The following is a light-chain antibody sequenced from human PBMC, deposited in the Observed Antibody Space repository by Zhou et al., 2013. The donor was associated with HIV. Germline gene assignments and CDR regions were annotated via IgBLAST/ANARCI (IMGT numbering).Light chain of an antibody. Sequence: DIQMTQSPSSLSASVGDRVTITCQASQDISNYLNWYQQKPGKAPKLLIYGASNLQTGVPSRFSGSGSGTEFTLTISTLQPEDSATYYCQQSYSTPWTFGPRDQGGNQT. J-gene: IGKJ1*01. CDR2: GAS. CDR1: QDISNY. V-gene: IGKV1-39*01. CDR3: QQSYSTPWT.